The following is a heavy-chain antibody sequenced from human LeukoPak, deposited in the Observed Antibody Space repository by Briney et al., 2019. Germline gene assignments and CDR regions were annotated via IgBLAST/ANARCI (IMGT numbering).Heavy chain of an antibody. J-gene: IGHJ3*02. CDR3: ARGLWLQDAFDI. CDR1: GGTFSSYT. V-gene: IGHV1-18*01. D-gene: IGHD5-24*01. CDR2: ISAYNGNT. Sequence: GASVKVSCKASGGTFSSYTISWVRQAPGQGLEWMGWISAYNGNTNYAQKLQGRVTMTTDTSTSTAYMELRSLRSDDTAVYYCARGLWLQDAFDIWGQGTMVTVSS.